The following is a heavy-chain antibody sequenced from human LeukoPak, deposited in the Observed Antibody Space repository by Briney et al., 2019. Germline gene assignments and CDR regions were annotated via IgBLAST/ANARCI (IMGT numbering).Heavy chain of an antibody. Sequence: ASVKVSCKASGGTFSSYAISWVRQAPGQGLEWMGRTIPIFGTANYAQKFQGRVTITTGESTSTAYMELSSLRSEDTAVYYCARVRQEPNWFDPWGQGTLVTVSS. CDR3: ARVRQEPNWFDP. J-gene: IGHJ5*02. V-gene: IGHV1-69*05. CDR1: GGTFSSYA. D-gene: IGHD1-14*01. CDR2: TIPIFGTA.